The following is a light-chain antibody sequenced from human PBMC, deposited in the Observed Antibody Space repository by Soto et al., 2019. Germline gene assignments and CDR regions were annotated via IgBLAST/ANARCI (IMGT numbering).Light chain of an antibody. J-gene: IGKJ4*01. Sequence: DIQMTQSPSSLSASVGDRVTITCRASQSISSYLNWYQQKPGKAPKLLIYAGSSLQSGVPSRFSGSGSGTDFTLTISSLQPEDFATYYCQQSYSTPSITFGGGTKVEIK. CDR2: AGS. V-gene: IGKV1-39*01. CDR1: QSISSY. CDR3: QQSYSTPSIT.